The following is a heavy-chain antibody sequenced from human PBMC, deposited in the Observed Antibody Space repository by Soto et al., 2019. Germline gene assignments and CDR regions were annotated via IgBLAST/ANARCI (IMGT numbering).Heavy chain of an antibody. CDR2: ISGSGGST. V-gene: IGHV3-23*01. J-gene: IGHJ4*02. CDR1: GFTFSSYA. D-gene: IGHD4-4*01. Sequence: GGSLRLSCAASGFTFSSYAMSWVRQAPGKGLEWVSAISGSGGSTYYADSVKGRFTISRDNSKNTLYLQMNSLRAEDTAVYYCAKVDFLQYGVGLADYWGQGTLVTVSS. CDR3: AKVDFLQYGVGLADY.